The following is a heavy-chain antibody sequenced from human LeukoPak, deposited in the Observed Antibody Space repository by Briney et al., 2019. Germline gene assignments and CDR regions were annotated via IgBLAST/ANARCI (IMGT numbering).Heavy chain of an antibody. Sequence: GESPKIFRYSFGYSFKHQWIGLVRQMPGKGVEWVVINYPGDSDTRYSPSFQGQVTISADKSISTAYLQWSSLKASDTAMYYCARIHMVRGLRVLDQIDYWGQGTLVTVSS. CDR2: NYPGDSDT. J-gene: IGHJ4*02. CDR1: GYSFKHQW. D-gene: IGHD3-10*01. CDR3: ARIHMVRGLRVLDQIDY. V-gene: IGHV5-51*01.